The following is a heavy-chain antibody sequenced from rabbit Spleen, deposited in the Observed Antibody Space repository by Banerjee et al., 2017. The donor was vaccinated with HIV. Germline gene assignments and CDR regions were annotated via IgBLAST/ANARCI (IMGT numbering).Heavy chain of an antibody. D-gene: IGHD6-1*01. CDR1: GFSFSSSYY. CDR2: IYTGSSGTT. J-gene: IGHJ4*01. V-gene: IGHV1S45*01. Sequence: QEQLVESGGGLVQPEGSLTLTCTASGFSFSSSYYMCWVRQAPGKGLEWIACIYTGSSGTTYYASWAKGRFTISETSSTTVTLRMTSLTAADTATYFCARDTYGDGGYVYAFNLWGQGTLVTVS. CDR3: ARDTYGDGGYVYAFNL.